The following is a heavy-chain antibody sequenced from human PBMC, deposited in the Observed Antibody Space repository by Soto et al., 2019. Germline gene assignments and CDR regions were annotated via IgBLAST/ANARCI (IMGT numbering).Heavy chain of an antibody. D-gene: IGHD3-9*01. CDR2: ISGSGGST. Sequence: PGGSLRLSCAASGFTFSSYAMSWVRQAPGKGLEWVSAISGSGGSTYYADSVKGRFTISRDNSKNTLYLQMNSLRAEDTAVYYCAVDYDILTGPSDYWGQGTLVTVSS. J-gene: IGHJ4*02. CDR3: AVDYDILTGPSDY. V-gene: IGHV3-23*01. CDR1: GFTFSSYA.